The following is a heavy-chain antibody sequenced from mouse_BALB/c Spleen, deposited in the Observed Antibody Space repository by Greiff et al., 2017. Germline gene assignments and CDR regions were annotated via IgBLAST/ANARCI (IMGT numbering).Heavy chain of an antibody. D-gene: IGHD2-4*01. CDR2: IFPGDGST. Sequence: VQLQQSGADLVKPGASVKLSCKASGYTFTSYDINWVRQRPEQGLEWIGWIFPGDGSTKYNEKFKGKATLTTDKSSSTAYMQLSRLTSEDSAVYFCARTPPTMITTGGYFDVWGAGTTVTVSS. V-gene: IGHV1S56*01. CDR3: ARTPPTMITTGGYFDV. CDR1: GYTFTSYD. J-gene: IGHJ1*01.